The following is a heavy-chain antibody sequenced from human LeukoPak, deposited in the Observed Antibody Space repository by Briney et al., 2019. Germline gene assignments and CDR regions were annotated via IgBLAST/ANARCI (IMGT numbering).Heavy chain of an antibody. CDR2: IRPYNGNT. CDR3: ALGRWLAETYYYYMDV. V-gene: IGHV1-18*01. J-gene: IGHJ6*03. D-gene: IGHD6-19*01. CDR1: GYSFTSYG. Sequence: ASVKVSCTTSGYSFTSYGISWVRRAPGQGLEWMGWIRPYNGNTNYAHKLLGRVTMTTDTSTSTAYMELRSLSSDDTAVYYCALGRWLAETYYYYMDVWGNGTTVAVSS.